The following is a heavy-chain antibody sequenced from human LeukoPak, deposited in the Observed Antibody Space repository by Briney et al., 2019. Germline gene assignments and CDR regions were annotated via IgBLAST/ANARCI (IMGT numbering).Heavy chain of an antibody. V-gene: IGHV3-48*01. Sequence: PGGSLRLSCAASGFTFSSYSMNWVRQAPGKGLEWVSYISSSSSTIYYADSVKGRFTISRDNSKNTLYLQMNNLRAEDTAVYYCARVRDPYEQNWFDPWGQGTLVTVSS. CDR1: GFTFSSYS. CDR3: ARVRDPYEQNWFDP. CDR2: ISSSSSTI. D-gene: IGHD3-3*01. J-gene: IGHJ5*02.